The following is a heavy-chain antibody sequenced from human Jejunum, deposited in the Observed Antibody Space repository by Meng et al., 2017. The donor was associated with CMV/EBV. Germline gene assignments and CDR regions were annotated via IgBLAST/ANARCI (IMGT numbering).Heavy chain of an antibody. CDR3: ATVYDSFYHLSGLDV. CDR1: FTLSRSA. CDR2: ILAGGYNT. V-gene: IGHV1-58*01. Sequence: FTLSRSAVQWVRQARGQRPEWIGWILAGGYNTEYAQQFLERVTITRDMSTSTAYMELSSLRSEDTAIYYCATVYDSFYHLSGLDVWGQGTTVTVSS. J-gene: IGHJ6*02. D-gene: IGHD3-16*01.